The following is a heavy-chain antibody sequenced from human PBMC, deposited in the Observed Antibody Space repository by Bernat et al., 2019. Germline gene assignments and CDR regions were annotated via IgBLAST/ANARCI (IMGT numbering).Heavy chain of an antibody. Sequence: QVQLVESGGGVVQPGRSLRLSCAASGFTFSSYGMHWVRQAPGKGLEWVAVISYDGSNKYYADSVKGRFTISRDNSKNTLYLQMNSLRAEDTAVYYWAKEGGGSLLAEYFQHWGQGTLVTVSS. J-gene: IGHJ1*01. CDR3: AKEGGGSLLAEYFQH. D-gene: IGHD2-21*01. CDR1: GFTFSSYG. V-gene: IGHV3-30*18. CDR2: ISYDGSNK.